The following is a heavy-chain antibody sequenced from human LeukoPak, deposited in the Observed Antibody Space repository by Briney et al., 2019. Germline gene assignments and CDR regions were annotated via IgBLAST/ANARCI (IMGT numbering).Heavy chain of an antibody. CDR3: AKDVSRILTGARNYFDS. CDR1: GFTFDDYA. J-gene: IGHJ4*02. Sequence: PGRSLRLSCAASGFTFDDYAMHWVRQAPGKGLEWVAFIRYDERNKYYSDSVKGRFTISRDNSKNTLYLQMNSLRAEDTAVYYCAKDVSRILTGARNYFDSWGQGTLVTVSS. D-gene: IGHD3-9*01. V-gene: IGHV3-30*02. CDR2: IRYDERNK.